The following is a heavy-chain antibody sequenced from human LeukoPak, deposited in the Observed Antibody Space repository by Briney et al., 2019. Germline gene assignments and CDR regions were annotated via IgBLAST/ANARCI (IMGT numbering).Heavy chain of an antibody. V-gene: IGHV3-23*01. Sequence: PGGSLRLSCAASGFTFSSYAMSWVRQAPGKGLEWVSAISGSGGSTYYADSVKGRFTISRDNSKNTLYLQMNSLRAEDTAVYYCAKSYDPAVVTAIPRHFDYWGQGTLVTVSS. CDR2: ISGSGGST. CDR3: AKSYDPAVVTAIPRHFDY. D-gene: IGHD2-21*02. J-gene: IGHJ4*02. CDR1: GFTFSSYA.